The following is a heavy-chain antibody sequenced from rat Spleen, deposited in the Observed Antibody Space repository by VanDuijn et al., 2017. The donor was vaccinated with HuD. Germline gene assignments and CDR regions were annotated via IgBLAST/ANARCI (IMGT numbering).Heavy chain of an antibody. CDR1: GYSITNNY. J-gene: IGHJ1*01. D-gene: IGHD4-3*01. Sequence: EVQLQESGPGLVKPSQSLSLTCSVTGYSITNNYWGWIRKFPGNKMEWMGYINYRGSTSYNPSLKSRISITRDTSKNQFFLHLNSVTTEDTATYYCTRLNSGYWYFDFWGPGTKVTVSS. CDR2: INYRGST. CDR3: TRLNSGYWYFDF. V-gene: IGHV3-1*01.